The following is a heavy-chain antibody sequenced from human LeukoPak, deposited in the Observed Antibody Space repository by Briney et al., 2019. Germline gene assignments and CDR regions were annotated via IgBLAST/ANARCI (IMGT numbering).Heavy chain of an antibody. CDR2: IYTSGST. D-gene: IGHD6-13*01. CDR1: GGSISSYY. J-gene: IGHJ5*02. CDR3: ARQNLIAAAGTSWFDP. V-gene: IGHV4-4*07. Sequence: SETLSLTCTVSGGSISSYYWSWIRQPAGKGLEWIGRIYTSGSTNYSPSLKSRVTMSVDTSKNQFSLKLSSVTAADTAVYYCARQNLIAAAGTSWFDPWGQGTLVTVSS.